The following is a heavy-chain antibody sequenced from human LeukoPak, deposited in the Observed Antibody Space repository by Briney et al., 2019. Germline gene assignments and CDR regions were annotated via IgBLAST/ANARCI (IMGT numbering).Heavy chain of an antibody. V-gene: IGHV3-23*01. Sequence: GGSLRLSCAASGFTFSSYGMHWVRQAPGKGLEWVSAISGSGGSTYYADSVKGRFTISRDNSKNTLYLQMNSLRAEDTAVYYCAKGDIVVVPAAIADYWGQGTLVTVSS. CDR1: GFTFSSYG. CDR3: AKGDIVVVPAAIADY. CDR2: ISGSGGST. D-gene: IGHD2-2*01. J-gene: IGHJ4*02.